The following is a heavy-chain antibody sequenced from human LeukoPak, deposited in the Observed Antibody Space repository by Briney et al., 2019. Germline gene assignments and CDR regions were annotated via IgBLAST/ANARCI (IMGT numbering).Heavy chain of an antibody. V-gene: IGHV5-51*01. Sequence: LGESLKISCKGSGYSFTSYWIGWVRPMPGKGLEWMGIIYPGDSDTRYSPSFQGQVTISVDKSISTAYLQWSGLKASDTAIYYCAGRGTGTTLAFDYWGRGTLVTVSS. D-gene: IGHD1-1*01. CDR1: GYSFTSYW. CDR2: IYPGDSDT. J-gene: IGHJ4*02. CDR3: AGRGTGTTLAFDY.